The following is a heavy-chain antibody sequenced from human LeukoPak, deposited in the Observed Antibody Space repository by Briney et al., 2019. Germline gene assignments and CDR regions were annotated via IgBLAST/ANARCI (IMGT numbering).Heavy chain of an antibody. CDR2: ISAYNGNT. J-gene: IGHJ3*02. V-gene: IGHV1-18*01. CDR3: ARTVTMMAADAFDI. D-gene: IGHD3-22*01. Sequence: ASVTVSCKASGYTFTSYGISWVRQAPGQGLEWMGWISAYNGNTNIAQKFQGRVIMTTDTSTTTAYMEVRSLRSDDTAVYFCARTVTMMAADAFDIWGQGTMVTVSP. CDR1: GYTFTSYG.